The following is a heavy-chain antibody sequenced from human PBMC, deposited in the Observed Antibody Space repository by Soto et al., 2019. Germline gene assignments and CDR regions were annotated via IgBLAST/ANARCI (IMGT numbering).Heavy chain of an antibody. CDR3: AKALYPNIPVAGTF. D-gene: IGHD6-19*01. CDR2: ISSSGGTT. J-gene: IGHJ1*01. CDR1: GFTFDSYA. Sequence: GGSLRLSCAASGFTFDSYAMTWVRQAPGKGLEWVSGISSSGGTTYYADSVKGRFTVSRDNSKNTLYLQMNSLRAEDTAVYHCAKALYPNIPVAGTFWGRGTLVTVSS. V-gene: IGHV3-23*01.